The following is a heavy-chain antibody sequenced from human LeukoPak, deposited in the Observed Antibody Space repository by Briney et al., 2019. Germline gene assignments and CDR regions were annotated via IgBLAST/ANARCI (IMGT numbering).Heavy chain of an antibody. CDR3: ARQAPGYCSSTSCYTGYYYYGMDV. J-gene: IGHJ6*02. CDR1: GGSSSGYY. V-gene: IGHV4-34*01. CDR2: INHSGST. Sequence: PETLSLTCAVYGGSSSGYYWSWIRQPPGKGLEWIEEINHSGSTNYNPSLKSRVTISVDTSKNQFSLKLSSVTAADTAVYYCARQAPGYCSSTSCYTGYYYYGMDVWGQGTMVTVSS. D-gene: IGHD2-2*02.